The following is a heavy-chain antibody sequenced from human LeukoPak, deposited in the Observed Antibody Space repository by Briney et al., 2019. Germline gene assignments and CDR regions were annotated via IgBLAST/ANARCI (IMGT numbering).Heavy chain of an antibody. CDR2: IKSKTDGGTT. Sequence: GGSLRLSCAASGFTFSNAWMNWVRQAPGKGLEWVGRIKSKTDGGTTDYAAPVKGRFTISRDDSKNTLYLQMNSLKTEDTAVHYCATEKNRPYGWLAPNYFDYWGQGTLVTVSS. CDR3: ATEKNRPYGWLAPNYFDY. V-gene: IGHV3-15*01. D-gene: IGHD6-19*01. CDR1: GFTFSNAW. J-gene: IGHJ4*02.